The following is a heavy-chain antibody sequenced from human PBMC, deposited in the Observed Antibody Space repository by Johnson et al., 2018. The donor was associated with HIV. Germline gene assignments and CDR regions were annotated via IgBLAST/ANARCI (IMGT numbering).Heavy chain of an antibody. CDR3: ARERASSAFDS. J-gene: IGHJ3*02. CDR1: GFTFSSYA. Sequence: QVQLVESGGGVVQPGRSLRLSCAASGFTFSSYAMHWVRQAPGKGLEWVAVISYDGSNKYYADSVKGRFTISRDNSKNTLYLQMNSLRAEDTAVYYCARERASSAFDSWGQGTMVTVSS. CDR2: ISYDGSNK. V-gene: IGHV3-30-3*01.